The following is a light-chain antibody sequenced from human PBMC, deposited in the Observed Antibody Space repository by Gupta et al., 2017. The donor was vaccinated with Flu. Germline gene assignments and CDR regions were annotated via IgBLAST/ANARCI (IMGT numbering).Light chain of an antibody. J-gene: IGKJ4*01. CDR2: GAS. V-gene: IGKV1-39*01. Sequence: QMTQSPPSLSASVGDRVTITCRASENIKNFLNWYQQKPGKAPRLLIYGASSLQSGVPLRFSGRGSGTHFTLTISSLQPEDFATYYCQESYNTPRLSFGGGTKIEMK. CDR3: QESYNTPRLS. CDR1: ENIKNF.